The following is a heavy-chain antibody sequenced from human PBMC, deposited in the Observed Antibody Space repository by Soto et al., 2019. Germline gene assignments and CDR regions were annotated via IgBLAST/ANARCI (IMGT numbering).Heavy chain of an antibody. J-gene: IGHJ3*01. CDR2: ISHEGSNE. D-gene: IGHD4-4*01. CDR3: ATFVQYCQGTTFSPEAFDR. V-gene: IGHV3-30*03. CDR1: GFTCSDSG. Sequence: QMQLVEYGGGVVQHGRSLRLSCAASGFTCSDSGMHWVRQAPGKGLEWVAAISHEGSNEFYAEYLSARFTISRDNSNSMLYLQMDSLRPEDQALYYCATFVQYCQGTTFSPEAFDRWGQGTGLTVSS.